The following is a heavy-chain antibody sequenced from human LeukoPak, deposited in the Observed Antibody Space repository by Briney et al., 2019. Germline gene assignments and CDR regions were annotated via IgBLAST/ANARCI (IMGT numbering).Heavy chain of an antibody. CDR2: ISSSSSSYT. V-gene: IGHV3-11*06. Sequence: GGSLRLSCAASGFTFSDYYMTWIRQAPGKGLEWVSYISSSSSSYTNYADSVKGRFTISRDNAKNSLYVQMNSLRAEDTAVYYCARGGGSSSAYFDYWGQGTLVTVFS. J-gene: IGHJ4*02. CDR3: ARGGGSSSAYFDY. D-gene: IGHD6-6*01. CDR1: GFTFSDYY.